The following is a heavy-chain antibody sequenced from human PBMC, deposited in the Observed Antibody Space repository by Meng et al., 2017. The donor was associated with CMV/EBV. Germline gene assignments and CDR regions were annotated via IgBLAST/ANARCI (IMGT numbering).Heavy chain of an antibody. J-gene: IGHJ4*02. CDR2: ISYDGSNK. Sequence: CAAYGLTCSSYARHWVRQAPGKGLEWVAVISYDGSNKYYADSVKGRFTISRDNSKNTLYLQMNSLRAEDTAVYYCASGVGGSYYFDYWGQGTLVTVSS. D-gene: IGHD1-26*01. CDR1: GLTCSSYA. CDR3: ASGVGGSYYFDY. V-gene: IGHV3-30*04.